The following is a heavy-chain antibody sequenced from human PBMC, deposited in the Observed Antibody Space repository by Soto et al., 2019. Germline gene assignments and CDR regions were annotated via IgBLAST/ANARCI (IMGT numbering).Heavy chain of an antibody. CDR2: IYWDDDK. CDR1: GFSLTTSGVG. J-gene: IGHJ4*02. V-gene: IGHV2-5*02. D-gene: IGHD3-3*01. CDR3: AHRVLRTVFGLVTTTAIYFDF. Sequence: QITLNESGPTVVRPTETLTLTCRFSGFSLTTSGVGVGWIRQSPGKAPEWLALIYWDDDKRYSASLKSRLTIPKDTSKNQVVLTVSDLDPTETATYYCAHRVLRTVFGLVTTTAIYFDFWGQGTPVAVSS.